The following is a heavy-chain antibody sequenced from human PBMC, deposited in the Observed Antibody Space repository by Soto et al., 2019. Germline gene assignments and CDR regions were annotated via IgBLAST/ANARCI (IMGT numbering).Heavy chain of an antibody. CDR1: GYTFTSYA. J-gene: IGHJ5*02. CDR3: ARTKQLERPSARWFDP. CDR2: INAGNGNT. Sequence: GASVKVSCKASGYTFTSYAMHWVRQAPGQRLEWMGWINAGNGNTKYSQKFQGRVTITRDTSASTAYMELSSLRSEDTAVYYCARTKQLERPSARWFDPWGQGTLVTVSS. V-gene: IGHV1-3*01. D-gene: IGHD1-1*01.